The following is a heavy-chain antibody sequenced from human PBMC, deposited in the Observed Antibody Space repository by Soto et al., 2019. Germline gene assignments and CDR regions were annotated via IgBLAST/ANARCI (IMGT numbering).Heavy chain of an antibody. CDR1: GFSFDNAW. D-gene: IGHD2-21*01. Sequence: EVQRVESGGGLLKPGESVRLSCAASGFSFDNAWMNWVRQAPGKGLEWVGRIQSKTYGEATDYAAPVKGRFTISRDDSKNTLYLHMNSRKAEDSAVYYCTSGLIVVVAASTLAGYWGHGTLVTVSS. CDR3: TSGLIVVVAASTLAGY. V-gene: IGHV3-15*07. CDR2: IQSKTYGEAT. J-gene: IGHJ4*01.